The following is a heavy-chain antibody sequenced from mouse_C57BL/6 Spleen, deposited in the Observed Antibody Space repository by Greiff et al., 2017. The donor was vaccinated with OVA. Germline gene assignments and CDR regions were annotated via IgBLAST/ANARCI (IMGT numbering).Heavy chain of an antibody. J-gene: IGHJ1*03. CDR1: GYTFTDYY. CDR2: IYPGSGNT. V-gene: IGHV1-76*01. D-gene: IGHD1-1*01. CDR3: ARGGSSYEVWYFDV. Sequence: QVQLQQSGAELVRPGASVKLSCKASGYTFTDYYINWVKQRPGQGLEWIARIYPGSGNTYYNEKFKGKATLTAEKSSSTAYMQLSSLTSEDSAVYFCARGGSSYEVWYFDVWGTGTTVTVSS.